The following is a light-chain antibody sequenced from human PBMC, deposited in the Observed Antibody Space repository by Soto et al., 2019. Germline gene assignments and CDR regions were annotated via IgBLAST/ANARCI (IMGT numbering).Light chain of an antibody. J-gene: IGKJ4*01. CDR3: QPYNNWPLT. V-gene: IGKV3-15*01. CDR1: QGIGDT. CDR2: DTS. Sequence: EVVMRQSPATPSVFPGEGAPPSCRASQGIGDTLAWYQHKPGQTPRLLIYDTSTRATGVPTRFSGSRSGAEFTLTINSLQSEDFAVYYCQPYNNWPLTFGGGTKVDIK.